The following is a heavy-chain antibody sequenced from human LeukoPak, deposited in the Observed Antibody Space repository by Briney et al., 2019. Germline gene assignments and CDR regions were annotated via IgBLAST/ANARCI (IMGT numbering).Heavy chain of an antibody. D-gene: IGHD3-3*01. V-gene: IGHV4-59*01. CDR3: ARVATIFGVVRNYYYYYMDV. J-gene: IGHJ6*03. Sequence: SETLSLTCTVSGGSISSYYWSWIRQPPGKGLEWIGYTYYSGSTNYNPSLKSRVTISVDTSKNQFSLKLSSVTAADTAVYYCARVATIFGVVRNYYYYYMDVWGKGTTVTVSS. CDR2: TYYSGST. CDR1: GGSISSYY.